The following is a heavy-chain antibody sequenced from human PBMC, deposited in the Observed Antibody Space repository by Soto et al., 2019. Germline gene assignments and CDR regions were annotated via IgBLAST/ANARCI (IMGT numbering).Heavy chain of an antibody. V-gene: IGHV3-30-3*01. CDR2: ISDDGDKV. Sequence: SLRLSCAASEFTFSDYAMHWVRQAPGKGLERVAVISDDGDKVFYADSMKDRLTISRDNSKSTLFLQLTSLGPEDTALYYCARAHYHDSSGPNGHAFDIWGQGTLVTVSS. CDR1: EFTFSDYA. J-gene: IGHJ3*02. D-gene: IGHD3-22*01. CDR3: ARAHYHDSSGPNGHAFDI.